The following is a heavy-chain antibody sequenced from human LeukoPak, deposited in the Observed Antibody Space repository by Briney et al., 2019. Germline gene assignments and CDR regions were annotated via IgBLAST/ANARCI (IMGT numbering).Heavy chain of an antibody. V-gene: IGHV3-7*01. J-gene: IGHJ3*02. D-gene: IGHD3-16*01. Sequence: GGSLRLSCAASGFSFSSYWMHWVRQVPGKGLQWVANIKEDGSEQHCVDSVKGRFTISRDNTKNSLYLRMNSLSVEDTAVYYCARFRGGIWGQGTMVTVSS. CDR3: ARFRGGI. CDR1: GFSFSSYW. CDR2: IKEDGSEQ.